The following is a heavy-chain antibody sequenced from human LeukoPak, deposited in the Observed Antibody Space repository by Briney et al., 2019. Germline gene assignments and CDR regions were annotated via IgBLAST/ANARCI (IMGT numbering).Heavy chain of an antibody. CDR1: GFTFRSYA. CDR3: VEGEGYGMDV. CDR2: ISSNGGTT. V-gene: IGHV3-64D*06. Sequence: GGSLRLSCSASGFTFRSYAMHWVRQAPGKGLEYVSGISSNGGTTHYADSVKGRFTISRDNSKNTLYLQMSSLRAEDTAVYYCVEGEGYGMDVWGQGTTVTVSS. D-gene: IGHD1-26*01. J-gene: IGHJ6*02.